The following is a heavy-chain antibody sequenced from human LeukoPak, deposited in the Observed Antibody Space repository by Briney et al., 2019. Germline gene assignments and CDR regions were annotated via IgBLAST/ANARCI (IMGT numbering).Heavy chain of an antibody. CDR3: AKDLRYSGSPRAFDI. J-gene: IGHJ3*02. D-gene: IGHD1-26*01. Sequence: PGGSLRLSCAASGFTFSSYAMHWVRQAPGKGLEWVSVITGSAGGTYYADSVKGRFTISRDNSKNTLFLQMNSLRAEDTAIYYCAKDLRYSGSPRAFDIWGQGTMVTVSS. CDR1: GFTFSSYA. CDR2: ITGSAGGT. V-gene: IGHV3-23*01.